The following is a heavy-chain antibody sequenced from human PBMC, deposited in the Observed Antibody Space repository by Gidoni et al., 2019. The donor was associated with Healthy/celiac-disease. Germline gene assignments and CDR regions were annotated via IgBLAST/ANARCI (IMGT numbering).Heavy chain of an antibody. CDR2: IHHSGST. D-gene: IGHD2-2*01. Sequence: QVQLQESGPGLVKPSGTLSLPCAVSGGSISRRNWWRWVRPPPGKGLEGIGEIHHSGSTNYNPSLKSRVTISVDKSKNQFSLKLSSVTAADTAVYYCARRPLRTHIVVVPAAMDYWGQGTLVTVSS. V-gene: IGHV4-4*02. J-gene: IGHJ4*02. CDR1: GGSISRRNW. CDR3: ARRPLRTHIVVVPAAMDY.